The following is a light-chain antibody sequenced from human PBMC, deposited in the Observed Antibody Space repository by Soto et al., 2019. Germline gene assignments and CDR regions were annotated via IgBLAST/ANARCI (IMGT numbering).Light chain of an antibody. J-gene: IGKJ4*01. CDR2: YAS. Sequence: EIVMTQSPATLSVSPGEGATLSCKASQNVYNNLAGYQQRPGQPPRLLIYYASTRATGISARFSGSGYGTEFTLTISSLQSEDFAVYFCQQCRNWPLTFGGGTKVEIK. CDR3: QQCRNWPLT. V-gene: IGKV3-15*01. CDR1: QNVYNN.